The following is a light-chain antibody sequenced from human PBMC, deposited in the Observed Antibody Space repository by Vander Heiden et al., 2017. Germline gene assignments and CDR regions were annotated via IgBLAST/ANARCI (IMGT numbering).Light chain of an antibody. V-gene: IGKV1-9*01. Sequence: DIQLTQSPSFLSASVGDRVTITCRASQGISSYLAWYQQKPGKAPKLLIYAASTLQSGVPSRFSGSGSGTEFTLTISSLQPEDFATYYCQQLNSYPRTFGQWIKVEIK. CDR2: AAS. CDR3: QQLNSYPRT. CDR1: QGISSY. J-gene: IGKJ1*01.